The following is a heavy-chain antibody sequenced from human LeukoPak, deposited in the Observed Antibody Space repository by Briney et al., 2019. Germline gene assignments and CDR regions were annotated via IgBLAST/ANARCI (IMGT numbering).Heavy chain of an antibody. CDR3: ARSLIPGRWYFDL. CDR2: ISTDGSYK. CDR1: GFTFSSFP. D-gene: IGHD3-16*01. J-gene: IGHJ2*01. V-gene: IGHV3-30*04. Sequence: PGKSLRLSCAVSGFTFSSFPFHWVRQAPGKGLEWVAAISTDGSYKYHGDSVKGRFTIFRDNPMNTLYLQVNGLRPDDTAVYYCARSLIPGRWYFDLWGRGTLVTVSS.